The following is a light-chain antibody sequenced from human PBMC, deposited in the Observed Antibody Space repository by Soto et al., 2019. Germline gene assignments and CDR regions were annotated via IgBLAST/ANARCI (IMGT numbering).Light chain of an antibody. Sequence: ALTQPASVSGSPGQSIAISCTGHSSDVGGYNYVSWYQQHPGKAPKLIVYDVSNRPSGVSNRFSGSKSGNTASLTISGLQAEDEADYYCSSYTSSSTYVFGTGTKVTVL. CDR3: SSYTSSSTYV. CDR1: SSDVGGYNY. J-gene: IGLJ1*01. V-gene: IGLV2-14*01. CDR2: DVS.